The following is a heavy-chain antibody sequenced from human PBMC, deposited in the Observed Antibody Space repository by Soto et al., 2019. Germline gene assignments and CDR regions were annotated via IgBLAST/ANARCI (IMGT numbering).Heavy chain of an antibody. CDR1: GFTFSGSA. Sequence: GGSLRLSCAASGFTFSGSAMHWVRQASGQGLEWLSRVRNRANNYATAYAASVKGRFTISRDDSKNTTYLQMNSLKTEDTVVYYCTRRDIDSSKGWFDPWGQGTLVTVSS. V-gene: IGHV3-73*01. D-gene: IGHD3-9*01. CDR2: VRNRANNYAT. CDR3: TRRDIDSSKGWFDP. J-gene: IGHJ5*02.